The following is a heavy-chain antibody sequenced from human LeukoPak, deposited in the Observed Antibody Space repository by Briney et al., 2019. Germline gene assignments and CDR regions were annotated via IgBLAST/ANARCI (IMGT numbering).Heavy chain of an antibody. Sequence: GGSLRLSCAASGFTFSSYEMNWVRQAPGKELEWVSYISSSGSTIYYADSVKGRFTISRDNAKNSLYLQMNSLRAEDTAVYYCARDRTEFGYYYYGMDVWGQGTTVTVSS. D-gene: IGHD3-10*01. V-gene: IGHV3-48*03. CDR3: ARDRTEFGYYYYGMDV. CDR2: ISSSGSTI. CDR1: GFTFSSYE. J-gene: IGHJ6*02.